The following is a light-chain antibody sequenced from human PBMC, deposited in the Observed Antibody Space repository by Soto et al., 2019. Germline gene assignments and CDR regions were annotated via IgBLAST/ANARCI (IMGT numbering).Light chain of an antibody. CDR3: SSYTTSNTEL. J-gene: IGLJ2*01. CDR1: NSNIGSNF. Sequence: QSVLTQPPSASGTPGQRVTISCSGTNSNIGSNFVYWYQHLPGTTPKLLVFSYNQRPSGVPDRFSGSKSGSSASLAISGLRSEDEADYYCSSYTTSNTELFGGGTKLTVL. V-gene: IGLV1-47*02. CDR2: SYN.